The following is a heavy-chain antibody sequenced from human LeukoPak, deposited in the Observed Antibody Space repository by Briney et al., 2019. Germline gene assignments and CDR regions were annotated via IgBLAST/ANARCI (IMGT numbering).Heavy chain of an antibody. V-gene: IGHV4-34*01. J-gene: IGHJ4*02. Sequence: SETLSLTCAVYGGSFSGYYWSWIRQPPGKGLEWIGEINHSGSTNYNPSLKSRVTISVDTSKNQFSLKLSSVTAADTAVYYCARGRVGATLFDYWGQGTLVIVSS. CDR1: GGSFSGYY. CDR2: INHSGST. D-gene: IGHD1-26*01. CDR3: ARGRVGATLFDY.